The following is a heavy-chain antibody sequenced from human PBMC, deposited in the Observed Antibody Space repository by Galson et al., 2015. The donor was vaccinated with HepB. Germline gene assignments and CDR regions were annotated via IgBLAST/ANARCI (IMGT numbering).Heavy chain of an antibody. D-gene: IGHD2-15*01. CDR2: ISPLNRNT. J-gene: IGHJ5*02. Sequence: SVKVSCKASGYTFSSYSITWVRQAPGQGLEWVGWISPLNRNTNYAQNFQGRVTMTTDTSTTTAYMELSSLRSEHTAVYYCARGPLVVAGGATQNDWFDPWGQGTLVTVSS. CDR3: ARGPLVVAGGATQNDWFDP. V-gene: IGHV1-18*01. CDR1: GYTFSSYS.